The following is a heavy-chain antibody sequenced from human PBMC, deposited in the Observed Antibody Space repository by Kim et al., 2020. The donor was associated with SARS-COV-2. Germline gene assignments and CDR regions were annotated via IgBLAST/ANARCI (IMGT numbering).Heavy chain of an antibody. CDR3: ARVNSGYGSGSYYNGGFDP. CDR1: GYTFTSYG. V-gene: IGHV1-18*01. D-gene: IGHD3-10*01. Sequence: ASVKVSCKASGYTFTSYGISWVRQAPGQGLEWMGWISAYNGNTNYAQKLQGRVTMTTDTSTSTAYMELRSLRSDDTAVYYCARVNSGYGSGSYYNGGFDPWGQGTLVTVSS. J-gene: IGHJ5*02. CDR2: ISAYNGNT.